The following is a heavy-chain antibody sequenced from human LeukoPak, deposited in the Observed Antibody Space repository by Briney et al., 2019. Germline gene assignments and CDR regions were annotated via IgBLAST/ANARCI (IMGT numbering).Heavy chain of an antibody. D-gene: IGHD3-3*01. CDR2: IWYDGSNK. CDR1: GFTFSSYG. CDR3: ARDVRFLEWTTTGDFDY. Sequence: GGSLRLSCAASGFTFSSYGMHWVGQAPGKGLEWVAVIWYDGSNKYYADSVKGRFTISRDNSKNTLYLQMNSLRAEDTAVYYCARDVRFLEWTTTGDFDYWGQGTLVTVSS. J-gene: IGHJ4*02. V-gene: IGHV3-33*01.